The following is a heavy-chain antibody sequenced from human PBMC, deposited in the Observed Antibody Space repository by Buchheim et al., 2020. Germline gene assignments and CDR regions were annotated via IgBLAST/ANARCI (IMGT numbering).Heavy chain of an antibody. CDR1: GFNFRNDG. CDR2: ISYDGNNE. V-gene: IGHV3-30*18. Sequence: QVQLVESGGGVLQPGRSLRLSCAAYGFNFRNDGMHWVRQAPGKGLEWVAGISYDGNNEFSADSVKGRFTIYRDNSNNMLYLQMNNLRAEDTAVFYCAKDRSMTWAFDYWGQGTL. CDR3: AKDRSMTWAFDY. D-gene: IGHD6-6*01. J-gene: IGHJ4*02.